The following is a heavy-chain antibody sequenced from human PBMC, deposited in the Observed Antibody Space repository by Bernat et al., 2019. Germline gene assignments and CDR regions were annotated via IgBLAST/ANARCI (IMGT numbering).Heavy chain of an antibody. J-gene: IGHJ3*02. D-gene: IGHD3-22*01. CDR2: ISNSGGDT. CDR1: GFAFSRHA. CDR3: AKDQDAYYYDSSGFADAFDI. Sequence: EMQLLESGGGLVQPGGSLRLSCAASGFAFSRHAMSWVRQAPGKGLEWVSGISNSGGDTYYADSVKGRFTISRDNSKNTLFLQMNSLRAEDTAIYYCAKDQDAYYYDSSGFADAFDIWGQGAMVTASS. V-gene: IGHV3-23*01.